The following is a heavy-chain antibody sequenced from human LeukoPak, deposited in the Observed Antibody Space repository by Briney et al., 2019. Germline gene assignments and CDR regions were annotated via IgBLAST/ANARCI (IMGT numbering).Heavy chain of an antibody. J-gene: IGHJ5*02. CDR1: GGSISSYY. CDR2: IYTSGST. D-gene: IGHD6-6*01. CDR3: ARGRPYQLLSYWFDP. V-gene: IGHV4-4*07. Sequence: SETLSLTCTVSGGSISSYYWSWIRQPAGKGLEWIGRIYTSGSTKYNPSLKSRVTMSVDTPKNQFSLKLSSVTAADTAVYYCARGRPYQLLSYWFDPWGQGTLVTVSS.